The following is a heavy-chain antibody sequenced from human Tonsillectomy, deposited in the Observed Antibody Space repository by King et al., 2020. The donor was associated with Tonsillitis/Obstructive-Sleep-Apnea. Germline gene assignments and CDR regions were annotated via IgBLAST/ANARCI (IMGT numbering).Heavy chain of an antibody. D-gene: IGHD3-9*01. Sequence: TLQESGPTLVKPPQTLTLTCTFSGFSLSTSGVGVGWIRQPPGKALEWLALIYWDDDKRYSPSLKSRLTITKDTSKNQVVLTMTNMDPVDTATYYCAHSRMTGYYPDAFDIWGQGTMVTVSS. J-gene: IGHJ3*02. CDR1: GFSLSTSGVG. CDR2: IYWDDDK. CDR3: AHSRMTGYYPDAFDI. V-gene: IGHV2-5*02.